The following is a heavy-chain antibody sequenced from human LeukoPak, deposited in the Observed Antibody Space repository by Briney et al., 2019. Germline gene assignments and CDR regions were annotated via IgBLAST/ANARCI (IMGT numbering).Heavy chain of an antibody. D-gene: IGHD4-23*01. V-gene: IGHV1-69*04. CDR1: GGTFSSYA. J-gene: IGHJ5*02. Sequence: SVKVSCKASGGTFSSYAISWVRQAPGQGLEWMGRIIPILGIANYAQKFQGRVTITADKSTSTAYMELSSLRSEDTAVYYCARDPPKGRPTVVTPWFDPWGQGTLVTVSS. CDR2: IIPILGIA. CDR3: ARDPPKGRPTVVTPWFDP.